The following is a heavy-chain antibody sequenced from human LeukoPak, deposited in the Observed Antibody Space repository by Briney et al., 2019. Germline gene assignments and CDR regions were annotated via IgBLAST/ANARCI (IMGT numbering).Heavy chain of an antibody. Sequence: GESLKISCKGSGYSFTTYWIGWVRQMPGKGLEWMGIIYPDDSDTRYSPSFQGQVTISADKSISTAYLQWSSLKASDTAMYYCTRDYGDYVGAFDIWGQGTMVTVSS. J-gene: IGHJ3*02. CDR1: GYSFTTYW. CDR2: IYPDDSDT. CDR3: TRDYGDYVGAFDI. D-gene: IGHD4-17*01. V-gene: IGHV5-51*01.